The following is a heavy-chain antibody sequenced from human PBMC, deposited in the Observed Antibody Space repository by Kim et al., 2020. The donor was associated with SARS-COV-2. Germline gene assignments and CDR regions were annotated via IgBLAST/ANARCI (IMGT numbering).Heavy chain of an antibody. CDR3: ARAIAVAGTWFDP. Sequence: TDSVKGRFTISRDNSKNTLYLQMNSLRAEDPAVYYCARAIAVAGTWFDPWGQGTLVTVSS. V-gene: IGHV3-30*10. D-gene: IGHD6-19*01. J-gene: IGHJ5*02.